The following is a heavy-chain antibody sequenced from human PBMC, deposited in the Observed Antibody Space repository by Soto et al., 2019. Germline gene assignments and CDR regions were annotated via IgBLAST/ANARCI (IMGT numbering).Heavy chain of an antibody. J-gene: IGHJ5*02. D-gene: IGHD6-13*01. Sequence: GGSLRLSCAASGFTFSSYGMHWVRQAPGKGLEWVAVISYDGSNKYYADSVKGRFTISRDNSKNTLYLQMNSLRAEDTAVYYCAKAASSSWYEAKMNWFDPWGQGTLVTVSS. CDR2: ISYDGSNK. CDR1: GFTFSSYG. V-gene: IGHV3-30*18. CDR3: AKAASSSWYEAKMNWFDP.